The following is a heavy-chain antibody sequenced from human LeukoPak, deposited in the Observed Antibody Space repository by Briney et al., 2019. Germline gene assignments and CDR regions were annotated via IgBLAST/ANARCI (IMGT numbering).Heavy chain of an antibody. V-gene: IGHV4-61*08. CDR1: GGSISSGDYY. Sequence: SETLSLTCTVSGGSISSGDYYWSWIRQPPGKGLEWIGYIYYSGSTNYNPSLKSRVTISVDTSKNQFSLKLSSVTAADTAVYYCARRTRSYFDYWGQGTLVTVSS. CDR2: IYYSGST. J-gene: IGHJ4*02. CDR3: ARRTRSYFDY.